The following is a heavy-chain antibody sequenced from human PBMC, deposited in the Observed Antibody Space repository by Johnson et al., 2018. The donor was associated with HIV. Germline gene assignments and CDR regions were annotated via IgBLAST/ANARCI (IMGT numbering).Heavy chain of an antibody. V-gene: IGHV3-15*01. CDR1: RFTFSNAW. D-gene: IGHD6-19*01. CDR3: NTHKEYQQFWGSSGWYESGAFDI. Sequence: MQLVESGGGLVKPGGSLRLSCAASRFTFSNAWMTWVRQAPGKGLEWVGRIKSKNDGGTTDYAAPVKGRFTISRDDSKNTLYLQMTSLKTEDTAVYYCNTHKEYQQFWGSSGWYESGAFDIWGQGTVVTVSS. J-gene: IGHJ3*02. CDR2: IKSKNDGGTT.